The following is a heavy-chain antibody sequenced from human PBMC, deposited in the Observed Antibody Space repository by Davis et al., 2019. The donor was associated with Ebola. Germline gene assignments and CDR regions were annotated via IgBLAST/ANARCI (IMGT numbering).Heavy chain of an antibody. CDR1: GYSFTSYW. D-gene: IGHD6-6*01. CDR2: IYPGDSDT. V-gene: IGHV5-51*01. Sequence: ESPKIPCKGSGYSFTSYWIGRVRQMPGKGLEWMGSIYPGDSDTRHSPSFQGQVTISADKSISTAYLQWSSLKASDTAMYYCTARPYYYYGMDVWGQGTTVTVSS. CDR3: TARPYYYYGMDV. J-gene: IGHJ6*02.